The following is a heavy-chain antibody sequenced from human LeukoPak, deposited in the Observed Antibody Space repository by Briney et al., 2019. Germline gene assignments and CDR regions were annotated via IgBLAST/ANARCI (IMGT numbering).Heavy chain of an antibody. CDR1: GGSISSYY. Sequence: PSETLSLTCTVSGGSISSYYWSWIRQSPGKGLECIGYIHYTGSTNYNPSLKSRVTISVETSKNQFSLKLKSVTAADTAVYYCARGPYYYDSPGGGYFDYWGQGTLVTVSS. CDR2: IHYTGST. J-gene: IGHJ4*02. V-gene: IGHV4-59*01. D-gene: IGHD3-22*01. CDR3: ARGPYYYDSPGGGYFDY.